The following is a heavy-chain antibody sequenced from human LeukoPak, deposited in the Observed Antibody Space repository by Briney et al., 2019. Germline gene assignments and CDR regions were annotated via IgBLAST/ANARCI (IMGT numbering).Heavy chain of an antibody. CDR3: ARVGDHFHWYLDL. V-gene: IGHV3-53*01. CDR2: LYSGSDT. D-gene: IGHD3-3*02. Sequence: GGSLRLSCAASGFSVSLNYMNWVRQAPGKGLEWVSILYSGSDTYYADSVKGRFTISRDSSKNMLFLHMNSLRAEDTAVYYCARVGDHFHWYLDLWGRGTLVTVSP. J-gene: IGHJ2*01. CDR1: GFSVSLNY.